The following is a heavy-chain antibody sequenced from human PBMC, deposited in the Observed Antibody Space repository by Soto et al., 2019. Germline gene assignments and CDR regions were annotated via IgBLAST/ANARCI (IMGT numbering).Heavy chain of an antibody. CDR1: GYTFTGYY. Sequence: ASVKVSCKASGYTFTGYYMHWVRQAPGQGLEWMGWINPNSGGTNYAQKFQGRVTMTRDTSISTAYMELSRLRSDDTAVYYCARRGGAYCGGDRYSSPYYYYGMDVWGQGTTVTVSS. CDR2: INPNSGGT. J-gene: IGHJ6*02. D-gene: IGHD2-21*02. V-gene: IGHV1-2*02. CDR3: ARRGGAYCGGDRYSSPYYYYGMDV.